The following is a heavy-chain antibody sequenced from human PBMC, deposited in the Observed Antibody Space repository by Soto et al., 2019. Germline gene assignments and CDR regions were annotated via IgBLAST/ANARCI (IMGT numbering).Heavy chain of an antibody. D-gene: IGHD2-21*02. Sequence: SETLSLTCAVSGYSISSGYYWGWIRQPPGKGLEWIGSIYHSGSTYYNPSLKSRVTISVDTSKNQFSLKLSSVTAADTAVYYCAKEYCGADCALDFWGQGALVTVSS. CDR2: IYHSGST. CDR3: AKEYCGADCALDF. V-gene: IGHV4-38-2*02. J-gene: IGHJ4*02. CDR1: GYSISSGYY.